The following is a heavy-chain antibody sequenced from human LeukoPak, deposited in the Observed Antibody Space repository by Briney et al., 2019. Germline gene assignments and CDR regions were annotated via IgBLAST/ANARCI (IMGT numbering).Heavy chain of an antibody. CDR1: GFTFSSYS. D-gene: IGHD3-16*02. CDR2: ISSSSTI. CDR3: AGGVIPFDY. Sequence: GGSLRLSCAASGFTFSSYSMNWVRQAPGKGLEWVSYISSSSTIYYADSVKGRFTISRDNAKNSLYLQINSLRAEDTAVYYCAGGVIPFDYWGQGTLVTVSS. V-gene: IGHV3-48*04. J-gene: IGHJ4*02.